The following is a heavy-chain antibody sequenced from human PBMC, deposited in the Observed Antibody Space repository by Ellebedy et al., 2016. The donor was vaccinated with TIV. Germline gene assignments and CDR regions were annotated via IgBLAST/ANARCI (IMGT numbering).Heavy chain of an antibody. D-gene: IGHD3-10*01. CDR3: AKRVTMVREVMTYYHYTIDV. Sequence: PGGSLRLSCAASGFTFSSYAMHWVRQATGKGLEWVAVISYDGRNKYYADSVKGRFTISRDNSKNTLYLQMNSLRTEDTAVYYCAKRVTMVREVMTYYHYTIDVWGQGTTVTVSS. J-gene: IGHJ6*02. CDR1: GFTFSSYA. V-gene: IGHV3-30-3*02. CDR2: ISYDGRNK.